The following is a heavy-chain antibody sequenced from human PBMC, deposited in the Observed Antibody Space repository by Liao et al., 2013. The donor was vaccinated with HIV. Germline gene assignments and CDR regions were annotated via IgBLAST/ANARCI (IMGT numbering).Heavy chain of an antibody. CDR2: IYYSGST. CDR3: ASQVGIGLGYFDY. Sequence: QLQLQESGPGLVKPSETLSLTCTVSGGSISSSSYYWGWIRQPPGKGLEWIGSIYYSGSTYYNPSLKSRVTISVDTSKNQFSLKLSSVTAADTAVYSCASQVGIGLGYFDYWGQGTLVTVSS. D-gene: IGHD6-13*01. V-gene: IGHV4-39*07. CDR1: GGSISSSSYY. J-gene: IGHJ4*02.